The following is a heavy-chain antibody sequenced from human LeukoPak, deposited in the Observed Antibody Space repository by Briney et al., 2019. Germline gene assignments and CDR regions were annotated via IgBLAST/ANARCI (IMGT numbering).Heavy chain of an antibody. CDR2: ISAYNGNT. V-gene: IGHV1-18*01. CDR1: GYTFTSYG. J-gene: IGHJ4*02. CDR3: ARWVARGAMYYFDY. Sequence: ASVKVSCKASGYTFTSYGISWVRQAPGQGLEWMGWISAYNGNTNYAQKLQGRVTMTTDTSTSTAYMELRSLRSDDTAMYYCARWVARGAMYYFDYWGQGTLVTVSS. D-gene: IGHD3-10*01.